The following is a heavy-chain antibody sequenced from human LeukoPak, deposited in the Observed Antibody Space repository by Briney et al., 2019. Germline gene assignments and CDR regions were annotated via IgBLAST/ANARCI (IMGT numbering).Heavy chain of an antibody. Sequence: SETLSLTCTVSGGSITTYYWGWIRQPPGKGLEWIGYFYYSGSTTYNPSLESRVTISEDTSKNQFSLKVSSVTAADTADYYCARVIQGTTIDSWGQGTLVTVSS. CDR3: ARVIQGTTIDS. D-gene: IGHD5-24*01. V-gene: IGHV4-59*01. J-gene: IGHJ4*02. CDR2: FYYSGST. CDR1: GGSITTYY.